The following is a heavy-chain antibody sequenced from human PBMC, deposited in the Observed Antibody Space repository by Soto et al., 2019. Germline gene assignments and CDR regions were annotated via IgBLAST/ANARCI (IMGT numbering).Heavy chain of an antibody. J-gene: IGHJ6*02. CDR2: IYYTGST. Sequence: QVQLQESGPGLVKPWETLSLTCTVSGYSISAYYWSWMRQPPGKGLEWIGYIYYTGSTNYNLSLKSRVTISVDTSKNQFSLRLSSVTAADTAVYYCASRAGRNYYGMDVWGQGTTLTVSS. CDR3: ASRAGRNYYGMDV. V-gene: IGHV4-59*01. CDR1: GYSISAYY. D-gene: IGHD3-10*01.